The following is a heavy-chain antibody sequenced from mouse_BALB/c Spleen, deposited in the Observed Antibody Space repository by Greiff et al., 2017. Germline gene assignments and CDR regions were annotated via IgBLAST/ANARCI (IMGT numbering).Heavy chain of an antibody. CDR1: GYAFSSSW. CDR2: IYPGDGDT. J-gene: IGHJ4*01. D-gene: IGHD1-1*01. V-gene: IGHV1-82*01. Sequence: QVQLQQSGPELVKPGASVKISCKASGYAFSSSWMNWVKQRPGQGLEWIGRIYPGDGDTNYNGKFKGKATLTADKSSSTAYMQLSSLTSVDSAVYFCARRVITTVPAEGYYAMDYWGQGTSVTVSS. CDR3: ARRVITTVPAEGYYAMDY.